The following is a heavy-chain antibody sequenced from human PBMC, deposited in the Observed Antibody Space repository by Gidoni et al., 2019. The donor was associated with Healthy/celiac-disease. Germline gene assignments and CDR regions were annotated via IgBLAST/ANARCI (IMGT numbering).Heavy chain of an antibody. Sequence: QLQLQESGPGLVTPSETLSLTCTVSGGSTSSSSYHWGWIRQPPGKGLEWIGSIYYSGSTYYNPSLKSRVTISVDTSKNQFSRKLSSVTAADTAVYYCARTHDYDFWSGGMAWFDPWGQGTLVTVSS. V-gene: IGHV4-39*01. CDR2: IYYSGST. CDR1: GGSTSSSSYH. CDR3: ARTHDYDFWSGGMAWFDP. D-gene: IGHD3-3*01. J-gene: IGHJ5*02.